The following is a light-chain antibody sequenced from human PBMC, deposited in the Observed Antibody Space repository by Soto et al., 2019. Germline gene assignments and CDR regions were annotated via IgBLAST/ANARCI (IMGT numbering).Light chain of an antibody. CDR3: QQYNSYS. V-gene: IGKV3-15*01. J-gene: IGKJ1*01. Sequence: ETVMTQSPVTLSVSPGDTATLSCRASQRVSNHFAWYQQKPGQAPRLLIYAASTRAAGVPVRFSGSGSETEFTLTIRSLQSEDFATYYCQQYNSYSFGQGTKVDI. CDR2: AAS. CDR1: QRVSNH.